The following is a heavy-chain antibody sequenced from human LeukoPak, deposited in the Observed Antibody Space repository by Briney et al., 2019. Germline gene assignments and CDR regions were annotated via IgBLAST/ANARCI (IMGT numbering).Heavy chain of an antibody. Sequence: GGSLRLPCVASGFTFSYSMNWVRQVPGKGLEWLSYISSLGKTIYYADSVKARFIVSRDNANNSLYLHVHGLSAGDTAIYYCARGKYYSAWGQGTLVTVSS. CDR2: ISSLGKTI. V-gene: IGHV3-48*04. D-gene: IGHD2-21*01. CDR1: GFTFSYS. J-gene: IGHJ5*02. CDR3: ARGKYYSA.